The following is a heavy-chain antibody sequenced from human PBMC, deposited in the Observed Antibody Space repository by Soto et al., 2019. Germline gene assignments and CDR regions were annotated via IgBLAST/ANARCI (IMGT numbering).Heavy chain of an antibody. CDR3: SAGGSGWYPHFDY. CDR2: IWYDGSNK. V-gene: IGHV3-33*01. Sequence: GGSLRLSCAASGFTFSSYGMHWVRQAPGKGLEWVAVIWYDGSNKYYADSVKGRFTISRDNSKNTLYLQMNSLRAEDTAVYYCSAGGSGWYPHFDYWGQGTMVTVSS. CDR1: GFTFSSYG. D-gene: IGHD6-19*01. J-gene: IGHJ4*02.